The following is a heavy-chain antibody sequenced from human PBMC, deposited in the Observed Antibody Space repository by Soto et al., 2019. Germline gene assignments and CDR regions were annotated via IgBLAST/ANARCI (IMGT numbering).Heavy chain of an antibody. J-gene: IGHJ5*02. D-gene: IGHD1-7*01. CDR3: EGYNWNSYLDP. V-gene: IGHV4-61*01. Sequence: SETLSLTCTVSGGSVRDGSYYWAWLRQPPGKGLEWIGHIYHSGSTIYNPSLKSRVTISIDTSKSQFSLNLNSMTAADTAVYYCEGYNWNSYLDPWGQGTLVTVYS. CDR1: GGSVRDGSYY. CDR2: IYHSGST.